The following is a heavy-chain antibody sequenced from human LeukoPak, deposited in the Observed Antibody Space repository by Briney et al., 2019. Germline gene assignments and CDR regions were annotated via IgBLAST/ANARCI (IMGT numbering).Heavy chain of an antibody. CDR2: IYSSGST. V-gene: IGHV3-66*01. CDR1: GFTVSSNY. D-gene: IGHD6-19*01. Sequence: GGSLRLSCAASGFTVSSNYMSWVRQAPGKGLEWVSVIYSSGSTYYADSVKGRFTISRDNSKNTLYLQMNSLRAEDTAVYYCARDGSGWYLGYWGQGTLVTVSS. CDR3: ARDGSGWYLGY. J-gene: IGHJ4*02.